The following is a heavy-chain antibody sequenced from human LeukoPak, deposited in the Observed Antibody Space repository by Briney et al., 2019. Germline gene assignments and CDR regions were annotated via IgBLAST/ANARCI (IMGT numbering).Heavy chain of an antibody. J-gene: IGHJ4*02. Sequence: PGGSLRPSCAASGFTFSSYWMHWVRHTPGKGLVWVSRIKSDGSGTSYADSVKGRFTISRDNAKNTLYLQMNSLRAEDTAVYYCARDGYSFGHDFDYWGQGTLVTVSS. CDR2: IKSDGSGT. CDR1: GFTFSSYW. V-gene: IGHV3-74*01. D-gene: IGHD5-18*01. CDR3: ARDGYSFGHDFDY.